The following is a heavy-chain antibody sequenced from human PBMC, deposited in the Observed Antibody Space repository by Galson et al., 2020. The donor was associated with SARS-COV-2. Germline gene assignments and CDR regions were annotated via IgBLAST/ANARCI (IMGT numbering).Heavy chain of an antibody. CDR1: GYTLTELS. V-gene: IGHV1-24*01. D-gene: IGHD2-21*01. CDR2: FDPEDGET. CDR3: ATSYAYCGGDCYLRPALDY. Sequence: ASVKVSCKVSGYTLTELSMHWVRQAPGKGLEWMGGFDPEDGETIYAQKFQGRVTMTEDISTDTAYMELSSLRSEDTAVYYCATSYAYCGGDCYLRPALDYWGQGTLVTVSS. J-gene: IGHJ4*02.